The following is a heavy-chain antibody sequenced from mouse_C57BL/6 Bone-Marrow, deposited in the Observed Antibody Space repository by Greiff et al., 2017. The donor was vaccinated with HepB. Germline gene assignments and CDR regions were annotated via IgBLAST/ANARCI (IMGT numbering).Heavy chain of an antibody. CDR2: IYPGGGYT. CDR1: GYTFTNYW. D-gene: IGHD3-2*02. Sequence: VQLQQSGAELVRPGTSVKMSCKASGYTFTNYWIGWAKQRPGHGLEWIGDIYPGGGYTNYNEKFKGKATITADTSSNTAYLQLSSLTSEDTAIYYCARRGTAQADYWGQGTTLTVSS. V-gene: IGHV1-63*01. J-gene: IGHJ2*01. CDR3: ARRGTAQADY.